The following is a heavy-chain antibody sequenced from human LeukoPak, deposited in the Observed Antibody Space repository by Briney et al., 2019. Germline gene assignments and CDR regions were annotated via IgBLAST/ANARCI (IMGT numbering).Heavy chain of an antibody. Sequence: SETLSLTCTVSGGSISSDDYYWSWIRQPPGKGLEWIGYIYYSGSTYYNPSLKSRVNILVDTSKNQFSLKLSSVTAADTAVYYCAREMFRGVIGYWGQGTLVTVSS. J-gene: IGHJ4*02. CDR2: IYYSGST. V-gene: IGHV4-30-4*01. CDR1: GGSISSDDYY. D-gene: IGHD3-10*01. CDR3: AREMFRGVIGY.